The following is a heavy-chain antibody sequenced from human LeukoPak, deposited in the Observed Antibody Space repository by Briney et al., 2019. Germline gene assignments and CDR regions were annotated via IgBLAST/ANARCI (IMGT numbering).Heavy chain of an antibody. CDR1: GGTFSSYA. V-gene: IGHV1-69*06. J-gene: IGHJ4*02. CDR2: IIPIFGTA. CDR3: ASTLIEGCSGCQNPGDY. D-gene: IGHD6-19*01. Sequence: SVKVSCKASGGTFSSYAISWVRQAPGQGLQWMGGIIPIFGTANYAQKFQGRVTITADKSTSTAYMELSSLRSEDTAVYYCASTLIEGCSGCQNPGDYWGQGTLVTVSS.